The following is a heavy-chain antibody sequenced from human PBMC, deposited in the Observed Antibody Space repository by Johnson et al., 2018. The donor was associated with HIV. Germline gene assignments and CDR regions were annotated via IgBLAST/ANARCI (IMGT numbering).Heavy chain of an antibody. J-gene: IGHJ3*02. CDR1: GFSFSSYV. D-gene: IGHD3-22*01. CDR3: AKDPYDSSGYRRDAFDI. V-gene: IGHV3-64*01. CDR2: ISSNGGRT. Sequence: VLLVESGGGVVQPGRSLRLFCAASGFSFSSYVMNWVRQAPGKGLEYVASISSNGGRTYYANSVKGRFTISRDNSKNTLYLQMNSLRAEDTAVYYCAKDPYDSSGYRRDAFDIWGQGTMVTVSS.